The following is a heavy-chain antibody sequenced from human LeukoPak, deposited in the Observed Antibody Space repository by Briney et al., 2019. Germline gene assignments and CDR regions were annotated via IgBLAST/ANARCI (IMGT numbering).Heavy chain of an antibody. J-gene: IGHJ4*02. CDR2: IYTSEST. Sequence: SETLSLTCTVSGGSISNYYWSWIRQPAGKGLEWIGRIYTSESTDYNPSLKSRVTMSVDTSKNQFSLKLSSVTTADTAVYYCARTKRRNWNYFLFDCWGQGTLVTVSS. CDR1: GGSISNYY. D-gene: IGHD1-7*01. CDR3: ARTKRRNWNYFLFDC. V-gene: IGHV4-4*07.